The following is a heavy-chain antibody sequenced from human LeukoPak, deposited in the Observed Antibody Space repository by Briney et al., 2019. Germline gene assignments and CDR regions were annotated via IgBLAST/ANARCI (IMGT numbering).Heavy chain of an antibody. CDR2: INHSGST. J-gene: IGHJ6*02. V-gene: IGHV4-34*01. D-gene: IGHD6-13*01. CDR3: ARIPQLVRFYYYGMDV. Sequence: SETLSLTCAVYGGSFSGYYWSWIRQPPGKGLEWIGEINHSGSTNYNPSLKSRVTISVDTSKNQFSLKLSSVTAADTAVYHCARIPQLVRFYYYGMDVWGQGTTVTVSS. CDR1: GGSFSGYY.